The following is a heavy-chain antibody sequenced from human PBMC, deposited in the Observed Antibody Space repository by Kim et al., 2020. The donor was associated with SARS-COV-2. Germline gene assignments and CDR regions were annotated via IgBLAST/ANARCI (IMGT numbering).Heavy chain of an antibody. CDR1: GGSISSSSYY. D-gene: IGHD3-10*01. V-gene: IGHV4-39*01. J-gene: IGHJ4*02. Sequence: SETLSLTCTVSGGSISSSSYYWGWIRQPPGKGLEWIGSICYSGSTYYNPSLKSRLTISVDTSKNQFSLKLTSVTAADTAVYYCARHAPYFYGSGSRLLYLDYWGQGTVVTGSS. CDR3: ARHAPYFYGSGSRLLYLDY. CDR2: ICYSGST.